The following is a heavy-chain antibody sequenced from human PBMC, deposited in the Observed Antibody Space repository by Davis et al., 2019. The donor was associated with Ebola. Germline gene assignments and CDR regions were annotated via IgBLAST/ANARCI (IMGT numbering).Heavy chain of an antibody. CDR3: ARVKSSGYLSADY. D-gene: IGHD3-22*01. Sequence: GESLKISCTASGFTFINYSLNWVRQAPGKGLEWVSSITSSSSYTYYADSVKGRFTISRDNSKKSLFLQMNSLRVEDTAVYYCARVKSSGYLSADYWGQGTLVTVSS. V-gene: IGHV3-21*01. CDR1: GFTFINYS. CDR2: ITSSSSYT. J-gene: IGHJ4*02.